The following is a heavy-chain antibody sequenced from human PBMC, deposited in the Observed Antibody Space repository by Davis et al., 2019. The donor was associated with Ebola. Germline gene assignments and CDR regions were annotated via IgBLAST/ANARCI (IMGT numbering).Heavy chain of an antibody. CDR2: INHSGST. CDR3: ARVGFQRWLQLSG. D-gene: IGHD5-24*01. CDR1: TGSFSGYY. V-gene: IGHV4-34*01. Sequence: GSLRLSCDVSTGSFSGYYWSWIRQPPGKGLEWIGEINHSGSTNYNPSLKGRVTISVDPSKNQFSLKLSSVTAADTAVYYCARVGFQRWLQLSGWGQGTLVTVSS. J-gene: IGHJ4*02.